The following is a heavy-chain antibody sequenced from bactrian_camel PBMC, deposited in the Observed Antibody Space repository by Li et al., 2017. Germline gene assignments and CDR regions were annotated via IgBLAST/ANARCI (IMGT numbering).Heavy chain of an antibody. CDR3: AASYCSGSWCYGGWEYNY. CDR1: GFTFSSYD. CDR2: ISRRSVST. V-gene: IGHV3S42*01. D-gene: IGHD3*01. Sequence: DVQLVESGGGSLQAGGSLRLSCASSGFTFSSYDMSWVRQAPGEGLEWIASISRRSVSTAYADSVKGRFTISRDNAKNLLYLQLNSLKTEDTAMYYCAASYCSGSWCYGGWEYNYWGQGTQVTVS. J-gene: IGHJ4*01.